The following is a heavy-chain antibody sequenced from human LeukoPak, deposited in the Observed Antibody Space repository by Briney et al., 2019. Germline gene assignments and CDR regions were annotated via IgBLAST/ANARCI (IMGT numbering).Heavy chain of an antibody. V-gene: IGHV3-21*04. D-gene: IGHD6-13*01. J-gene: IGHJ4*02. CDR1: GFTFSSYS. CDR2: ISSSSSYI. CDR3: VNGWQQLAN. Sequence: GGSLRLSCAASGFTFSSYSMNWVRQAPGKGLEWVSSISSSSSYIYYADSVKGRFTISRDNSKKTLYLQMNSLRADDTAVYYCVNGWQQLANWGQGTLVTVSS.